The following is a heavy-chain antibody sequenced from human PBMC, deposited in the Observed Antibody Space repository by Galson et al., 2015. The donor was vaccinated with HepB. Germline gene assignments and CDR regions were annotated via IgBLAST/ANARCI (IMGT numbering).Heavy chain of an antibody. Sequence: ETLSLTCTVSGGSISSSSYYWGWIRQPPGQGLEWIGSIYYSGSTYYNPPLKSRVTISVDTSKKQFSLKLSSVTAADTAVYYCARCDSGYDSVDYWGQGTLVTVSS. J-gene: IGHJ4*02. D-gene: IGHD5-12*01. V-gene: IGHV4-39*01. CDR3: ARCDSGYDSVDY. CDR1: GGSISSSSYY. CDR2: IYYSGST.